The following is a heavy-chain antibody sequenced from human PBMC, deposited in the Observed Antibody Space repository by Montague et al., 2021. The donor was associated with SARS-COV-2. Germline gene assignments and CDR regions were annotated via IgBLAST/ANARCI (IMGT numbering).Heavy chain of an antibody. CDR3: ARDLVVVAATPIDY. CDR1: GFTFSSYA. J-gene: IGHJ4*02. Sequence: SLRLSCAASGFTFSSYAMHWVRQAPGKGLEWVAVISYDGSNKYYADSVKGRSTISRDNSKNTLYLQMNSLRAEDTAVYYCARDLVVVAATPIDYWGQGTLVTVSS. V-gene: IGHV3-30-3*01. CDR2: ISYDGSNK. D-gene: IGHD2-15*01.